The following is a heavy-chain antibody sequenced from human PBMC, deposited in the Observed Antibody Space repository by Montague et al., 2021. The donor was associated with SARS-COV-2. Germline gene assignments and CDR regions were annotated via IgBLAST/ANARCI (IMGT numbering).Heavy chain of an antibody. V-gene: IGHV3-23*01. D-gene: IGHD6-19*01. Sequence: LSLSLAASGFTFSSYAVSWVRQAPGKGLEWVSAISGSGGTTWYADSVKGRFTISRDSSKNTLYLQMNSLRAEDTAVYYCAKSPSGWWLFDYWGQGTLVTVSS. J-gene: IGHJ4*02. CDR2: ISGSGGTT. CDR1: GFTFSSYA. CDR3: AKSPSGWWLFDY.